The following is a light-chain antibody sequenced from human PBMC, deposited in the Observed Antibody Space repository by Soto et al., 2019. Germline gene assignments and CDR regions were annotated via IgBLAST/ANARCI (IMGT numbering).Light chain of an antibody. CDR2: LGS. V-gene: IGKV2-28*01. Sequence: DIVMNQSPLSLPVTPGEPASISCRSSQSLLHANGYNYLDWYLQKPGQSPQLLIYLGSNRASGVPDRFSGGGSGTVFALKISRVEAEDVGVYYCMQSLQTPYTFGQGTKLEIK. J-gene: IGKJ2*01. CDR3: MQSLQTPYT. CDR1: QSLLHANGYNY.